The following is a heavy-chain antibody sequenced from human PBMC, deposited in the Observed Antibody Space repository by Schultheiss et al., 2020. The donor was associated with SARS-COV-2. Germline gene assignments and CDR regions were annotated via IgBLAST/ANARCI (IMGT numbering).Heavy chain of an antibody. Sequence: GGSLRLSCAASGFTFSSYAMHWVRQAPGKGLEWVAVISYDGSNKYYADSVKGRFTISRDNAKNSVFLQMNNVRAEDTAVYYCARDVGDAFDMWGQGTMVTVSS. D-gene: IGHD1-26*01. CDR3: ARDVGDAFDM. J-gene: IGHJ3*02. CDR2: ISYDGSNK. CDR1: GFTFSSYA. V-gene: IGHV3-30-3*01.